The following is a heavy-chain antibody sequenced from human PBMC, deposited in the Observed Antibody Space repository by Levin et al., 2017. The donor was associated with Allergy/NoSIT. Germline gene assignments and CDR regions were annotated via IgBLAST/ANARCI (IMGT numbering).Heavy chain of an antibody. CDR3: ARGDYGSGSYLDY. CDR1: GGSFSGYY. CDR2: LNRSGST. J-gene: IGHJ4*02. V-gene: IGHV4-34*01. D-gene: IGHD3-10*01. Sequence: SQTLSLTCTVYGGSFSGYYWSWVRQPPGKGLELIGELNRSGSTNYNPSLKSRVTISGDPSKNQFSLHLSSVTAADTAVYYCARGDYGSGSYLDYWGQGTLVTVSS.